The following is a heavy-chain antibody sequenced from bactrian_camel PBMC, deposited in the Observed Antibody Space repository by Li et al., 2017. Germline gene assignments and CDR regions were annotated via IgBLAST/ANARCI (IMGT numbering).Heavy chain of an antibody. V-gene: IGHV3S1*01. CDR3: AARGPYCYTKLSVADFTY. CDR2: IYTGSGNT. D-gene: IGHD2*01. J-gene: IGHJ6*01. CDR1: GSAYSRNC. Sequence: HVQLVESGGGSVQAGGSLRLSCAASGSAYSRNCMAWFRQAPGKEREGVARIYTGSGNTYYADSVKGRFTISQDNAKNTVYLQMNSLKPEDTAMYYCAARGPYCYTKLSVADFTYWGQGTQVTVS.